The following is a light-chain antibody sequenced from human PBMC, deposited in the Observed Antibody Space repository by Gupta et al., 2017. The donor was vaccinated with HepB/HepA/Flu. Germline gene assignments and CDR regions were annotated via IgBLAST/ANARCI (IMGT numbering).Light chain of an antibody. V-gene: IGKV1-12*01. Sequence: DIQVTQSPSSVSASVGDRVTITCRASQDISRWLAWYQQKPGKAPKLLIYVVSSVQSGVPSRFSGSGSGTDFTLTISSRQPEDFATYYCQQGNSFPLTFGQGTXLEIK. J-gene: IGKJ5*01. CDR2: VVS. CDR1: QDISRW. CDR3: QQGNSFPLT.